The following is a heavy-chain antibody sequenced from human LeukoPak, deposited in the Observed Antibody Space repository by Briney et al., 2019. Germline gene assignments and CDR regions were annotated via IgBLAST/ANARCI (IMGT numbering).Heavy chain of an antibody. J-gene: IGHJ5*02. Sequence: PSETLSLTCTVFGGSISSYYWSWSRQPPGKGLEWIGYIYYSGSTNYNPSLKSRVTISVDTSKNQFSLKLSSVTAADTAVYYCARETRGYCYGTGGWFDPWGQGTPVTVSS. CDR2: IYYSGST. D-gene: IGHD5-18*01. V-gene: IGHV4-59*01. CDR1: GGSISSYY. CDR3: ARETRGYCYGTGGWFDP.